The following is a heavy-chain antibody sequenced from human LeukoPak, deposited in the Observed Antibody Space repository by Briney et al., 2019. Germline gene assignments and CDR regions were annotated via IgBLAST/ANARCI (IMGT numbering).Heavy chain of an antibody. V-gene: IGHV1-8*01. J-gene: IGHJ6*03. CDR2: INPKNGKT. Sequence: ASVKVSCKASGYTFSTSTISWVRQAAGQGLEWMGWINPKNGKTSYAQKFQDRVTMTENTSTSTAYMELSSLRSEDTAVYYCAREPNSYIAAAGTFAGGRNYYYYYMDVWGKGTTVTVSS. D-gene: IGHD6-13*01. CDR3: AREPNSYIAAAGTFAGGRNYYYYYMDV. CDR1: GYTFSTST.